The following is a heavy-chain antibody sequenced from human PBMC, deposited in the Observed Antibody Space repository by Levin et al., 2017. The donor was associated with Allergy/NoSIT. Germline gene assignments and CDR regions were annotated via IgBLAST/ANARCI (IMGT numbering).Heavy chain of an antibody. CDR2: INHSGST. V-gene: IGHV4-34*01. CDR3: ARGEKVAGTYYFDY. D-gene: IGHD6-19*01. Sequence: PSETLSLTCAVYGGSFSGYYWSWIRQPPGKGLEWIGEINHSGSTNYNPSLKSRVTISVDTSKNQFSLKLSSVTAADTAVYYCARGEKVAGTYYFDYWGQGTLVTVSS. CDR1: GGSFSGYY. J-gene: IGHJ4*02.